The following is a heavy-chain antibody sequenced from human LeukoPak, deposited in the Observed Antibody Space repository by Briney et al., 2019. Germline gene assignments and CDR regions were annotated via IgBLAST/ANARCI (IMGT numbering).Heavy chain of an antibody. V-gene: IGHV6-1*01. CDR1: RHSLSIYIAA. Sequence: SQTLSLTYAFSRHSLSIYIAAWDWIRQSPSRGLEWLGRTYCRSKLYNDYAVSVKNQLTINPDPSRHQFSQPLNSGPRHVSVLYYCARDQDGMDVWGQGTTVTVSS. J-gene: IGHJ6*02. CDR2: TYCRSKLYN. CDR3: ARDQDGMDV.